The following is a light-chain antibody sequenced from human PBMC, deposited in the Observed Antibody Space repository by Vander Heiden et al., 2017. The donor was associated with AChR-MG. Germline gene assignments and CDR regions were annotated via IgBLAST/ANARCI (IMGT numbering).Light chain of an antibody. Sequence: QSVLTQSPSASVTPGQGVTISCSGSSSNIGSNYVYWYQHVPGTAPKFLIYRNNQRPSGVPDRFSASKSGTSASLSISGLRSEDEAEYYCATWDDRLSALVFGGGTKLTVL. V-gene: IGLV1-47*01. CDR1: SSNIGSNY. CDR3: ATWDDRLSALV. CDR2: RNN. J-gene: IGLJ3*02.